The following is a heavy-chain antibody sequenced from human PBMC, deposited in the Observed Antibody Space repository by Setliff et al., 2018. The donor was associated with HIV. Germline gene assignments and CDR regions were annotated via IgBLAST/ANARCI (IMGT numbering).Heavy chain of an antibody. CDR2: MNPNSGNT. D-gene: IGHD6-19*01. CDR1: GYTFSNYD. V-gene: IGHV1-8*01. CDR3: ARFAVAGTKWSDP. Sequence: ASVKVSCKASGYTFSNYDINWVRQATGQGLEWVGWMNPNSGNTGYAQKFQGRVTLTRNTSISTAYMELSSLRSDDTAVYYCARFAVAGTKWSDPWGQGTLVTVSS. J-gene: IGHJ5*02.